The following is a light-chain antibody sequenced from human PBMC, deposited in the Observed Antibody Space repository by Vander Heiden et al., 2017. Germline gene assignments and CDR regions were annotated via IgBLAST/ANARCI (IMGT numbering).Light chain of an antibody. CDR2: GNS. CDR3: QSYDSSLSWV. Sequence: QSVLTQPPSVSGAPGPRVTIPCTGSSSNIGAGYDVHWYQQRPGTAPKLLIYGNSNRPAGVPDRFSGSKSGTAASLAITGLQAEDEADYYCQSYDSSLSWVFGGGTKLTVL. J-gene: IGLJ2*01. CDR1: SSNIGAGYD. V-gene: IGLV1-40*01.